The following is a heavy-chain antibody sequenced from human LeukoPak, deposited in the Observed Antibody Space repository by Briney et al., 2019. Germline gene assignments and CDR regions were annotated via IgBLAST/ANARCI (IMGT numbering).Heavy chain of an antibody. D-gene: IGHD1-26*01. CDR1: DASISSYY. CDR2: IYPSGST. CDR3: VSYSGSNAYYAY. V-gene: IGHV4-4*07. J-gene: IGHJ4*02. Sequence: PSETLSLTCTVSDASISSYYWSWIRQPAGKGLEWIGRIYPSGSTIYNPSLKSRVTMSVDTSRNQFSLKLTSVTAADTAVYYCVSYSGSNAYYAYWGQGTLVTVSS.